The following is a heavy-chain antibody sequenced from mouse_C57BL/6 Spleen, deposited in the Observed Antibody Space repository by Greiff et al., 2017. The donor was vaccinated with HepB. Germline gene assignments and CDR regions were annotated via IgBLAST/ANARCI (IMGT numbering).Heavy chain of an antibody. CDR1: GYSFTGYY. CDR3: EREYDYDGYYAMDY. J-gene: IGHJ4*01. V-gene: IGHV1-31*01. D-gene: IGHD2-4*01. Sequence: VQLKQSGPELVKPGASVKISCKASGYSFTGYYMHWVKQSHGNILDWIGYIYPYNGVSSYNQKFKGKATLTVDKSSSTAYMELRSLTSEDSAVYYCEREYDYDGYYAMDYWGQGTSVTVSS. CDR2: IYPYNGVS.